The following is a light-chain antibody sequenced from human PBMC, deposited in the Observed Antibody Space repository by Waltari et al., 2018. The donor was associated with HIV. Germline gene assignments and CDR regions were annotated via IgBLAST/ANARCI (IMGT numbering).Light chain of an antibody. CDR1: EGISNS. CDR3: QQYYSDPMYT. J-gene: IGKJ2*01. V-gene: IGKV1-NL1*01. Sequence: DIQMTQSPSSLSASVGERVTITCRASEGISNSLAWYQQQPGKAPKLLLYAVSTLESGVPSRFSGSRSVTDYTLTISSLHPEDFATYYCQQYYSDPMYTFGQGTKLEIK. CDR2: AVS.